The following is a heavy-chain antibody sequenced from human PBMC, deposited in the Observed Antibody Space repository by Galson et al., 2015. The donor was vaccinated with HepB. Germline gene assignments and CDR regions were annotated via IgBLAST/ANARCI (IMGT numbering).Heavy chain of an antibody. D-gene: IGHD1-26*01. CDR2: IYIGGET. V-gene: IGHV3-53*04. Sequence: SLRLSCAASGFTVSYNYMIWVRQAPGKGLEWVSLIYIGGETFYADSVEGRFTISRHNSKNTLDLQMYSLGPDDTAVYYCARGLPYSGSYAAFDIWGQGTMVTVSS. J-gene: IGHJ3*02. CDR3: ARGLPYSGSYAAFDI. CDR1: GFTVSYNY.